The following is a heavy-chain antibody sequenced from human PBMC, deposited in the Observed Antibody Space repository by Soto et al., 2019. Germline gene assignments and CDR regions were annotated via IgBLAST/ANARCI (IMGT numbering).Heavy chain of an antibody. V-gene: IGHV4-31*03. CDR1: GGPIINGDSY. Sequence: SETLSLTCTVSGGPIINGDSYLNWIRQHPEKGLEWMGYINYRGATNYNPALKSRILISIDTSKNQFSLRLTSVTAADTPVYYCARDAPGAAPYWGQGTLVTVSS. CDR3: ARDAPGAAPY. CDR2: INYRGAT. J-gene: IGHJ4*02. D-gene: IGHD6-13*01.